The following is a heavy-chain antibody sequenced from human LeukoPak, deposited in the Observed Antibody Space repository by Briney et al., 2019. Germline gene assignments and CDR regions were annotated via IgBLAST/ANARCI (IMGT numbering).Heavy chain of an antibody. CDR2: INPHSGDT. CDR3: ASRSASGNWFLYY. Sequence: ASVKVSCKASGYTFTGQYRHWVRQAPGQGLEWMGWINPHSGDTHYAQKFQGRVTMTTDTSISTVHMELSSLTSDDTAVYYCASRSASGNWFLYYWGQGTLVTVSS. CDR1: GYTFTGQY. V-gene: IGHV1-2*02. J-gene: IGHJ4*02. D-gene: IGHD3-10*01.